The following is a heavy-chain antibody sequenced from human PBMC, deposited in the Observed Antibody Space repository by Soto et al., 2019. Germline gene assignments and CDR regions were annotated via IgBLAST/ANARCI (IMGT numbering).Heavy chain of an antibody. CDR3: ARDTINDY. V-gene: IGHV1-18*01. CDR2: ISAYNGNT. D-gene: IGHD5-12*01. Sequence: ASVKVSCKASGYTFTNFGISWVRQAPGQGLEWMGWISAYNGNTSYAQNFQGRVTMTTDTSASTAYMELSSLRSEDTAVYYCARDTINDYWGQGTLVTVSS. CDR1: GYTFTNFG. J-gene: IGHJ4*02.